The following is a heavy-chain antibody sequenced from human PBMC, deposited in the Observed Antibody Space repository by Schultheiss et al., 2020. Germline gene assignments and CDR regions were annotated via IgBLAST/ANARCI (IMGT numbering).Heavy chain of an antibody. CDR1: GGSISSYY. CDR3: ARGRITIFGGNYYGMDV. D-gene: IGHD3-3*01. Sequence: SVTLSLTCTVSGGSISSYYWSWIRQPPGKGLEWIGYIYYSGSTNYNPSLKSRVTISVDTSKNQFSLKLSSVTAADTAVYYCARGRITIFGGNYYGMDVWGQGTTVNVYS. V-gene: IGHV4-59*12. CDR2: IYYSGST. J-gene: IGHJ6*02.